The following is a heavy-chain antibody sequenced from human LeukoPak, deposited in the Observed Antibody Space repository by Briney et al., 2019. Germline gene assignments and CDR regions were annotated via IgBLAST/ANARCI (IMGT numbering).Heavy chain of an antibody. D-gene: IGHD3-22*01. Sequence: PSGTLSLTCAVSGGSISSSNWWSWVRQPPGKGLEWIGEIYHSGSTNYNPSLKSRVTISVDKSKNQFSLRLSSVTAADTAVYYCARESNYDSSGYYLDYWGQGTLVTVSS. V-gene: IGHV4-4*02. CDR1: GGSISSSNW. CDR2: IYHSGST. CDR3: ARESNYDSSGYYLDY. J-gene: IGHJ4*02.